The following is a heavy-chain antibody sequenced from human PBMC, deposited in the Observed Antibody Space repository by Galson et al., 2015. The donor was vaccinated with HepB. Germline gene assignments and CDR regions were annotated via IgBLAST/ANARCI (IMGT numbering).Heavy chain of an antibody. V-gene: IGHV4-39*07. CDR3: ARDPRSYYFDS. J-gene: IGHJ4*02. D-gene: IGHD3-16*02. Sequence: GWIRQPPGKGLEWIGSIYFSGSTYYNPSLNSRVTISVDTSKNQFSLRLSSMTAADTAVYYCARDPRSYYFDSWGQGTLVTVSS. CDR2: IYFSGST.